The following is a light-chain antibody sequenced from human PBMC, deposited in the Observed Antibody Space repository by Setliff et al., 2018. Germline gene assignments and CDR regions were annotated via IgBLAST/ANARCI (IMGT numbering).Light chain of an antibody. J-gene: IGLJ1*01. CDR1: SSDVGGRNY. CDR2: EVS. Sequence: QSVLAQPASVSGSPGQSITISCTGTSSDVGGRNYVSWYQQHPGKAPKIMIYEVSNRPSGISDRFSGSKSANTASLTISGLQAEDEAEYYCSVYTSSSTLVFGTGTKVTVL. V-gene: IGLV2-14*01. CDR3: SVYTSSSTLV.